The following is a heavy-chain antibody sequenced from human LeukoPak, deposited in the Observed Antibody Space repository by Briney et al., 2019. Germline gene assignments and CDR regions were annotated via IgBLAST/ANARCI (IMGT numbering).Heavy chain of an antibody. CDR1: GFTFSSYG. J-gene: IGHJ4*02. Sequence: PGGSLRLSCAASGFTFSSYGMHWVRQAPGKGLEWVAVIWYDGSNKYYADSVKGRFTISRDNSKNALYLQMNSLRAEDTAVYYCAKGQLVVVAHLGFDYWGQGTLVTVSS. CDR2: IWYDGSNK. D-gene: IGHD3-22*01. V-gene: IGHV3-30*02. CDR3: AKGQLVVVAHLGFDY.